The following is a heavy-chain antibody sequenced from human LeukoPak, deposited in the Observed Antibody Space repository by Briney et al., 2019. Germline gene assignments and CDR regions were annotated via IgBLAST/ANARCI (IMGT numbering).Heavy chain of an antibody. CDR1: GFTFSTHW. Sequence: PGGSLRLSCAASGFTFSTHWMFWVRHSPGKGRVWVSRINDGGSSTTCADSVRGGFTISRDNAENTLYLQMTGLRADETAVYFCARPPINTNAYYFGSAWDYMDVWGKGTTVTVSS. D-gene: IGHD3-16*01. J-gene: IGHJ6*03. CDR3: ARPPINTNAYYFGSAWDYMDV. CDR2: INDGGSST. V-gene: IGHV3-74*03.